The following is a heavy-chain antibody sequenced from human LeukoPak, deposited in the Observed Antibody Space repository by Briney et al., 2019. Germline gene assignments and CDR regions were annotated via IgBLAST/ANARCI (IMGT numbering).Heavy chain of an antibody. CDR3: ARGLSTVTTAFGY. CDR1: GGSFSGYY. CDR2: INHSGST. J-gene: IGHJ4*02. V-gene: IGHV4-34*01. D-gene: IGHD4-17*01. Sequence: SETLSLTCAVYGGSFSGYYWRWLRQPPGKGLEWVGEINHSGSTNYNPSLKRRVTISVDTSKNQFSLKLSSVTAADTAVYYCARGLSTVTTAFGYWGQGTLVTVSS.